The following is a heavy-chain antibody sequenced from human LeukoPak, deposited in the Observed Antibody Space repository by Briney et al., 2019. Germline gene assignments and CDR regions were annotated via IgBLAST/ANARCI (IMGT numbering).Heavy chain of an antibody. CDR3: ARGISRERYYYGSGSPSYYY. Sequence: GASVKVSCKASGYTFTGYYMHWVRQAPGQGVEWMGWINPNSGGTNYAQKFQGRVTITRDTAISTAYMELSRLRSDDTAVYYCARGISRERYYYGSGSPSYYYWGQGTLVTVSS. CDR1: GYTFTGYY. CDR2: INPNSGGT. D-gene: IGHD3-10*01. V-gene: IGHV1-2*02. J-gene: IGHJ4*02.